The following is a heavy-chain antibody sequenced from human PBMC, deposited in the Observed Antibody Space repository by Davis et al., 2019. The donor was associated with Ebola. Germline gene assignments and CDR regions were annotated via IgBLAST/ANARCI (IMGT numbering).Heavy chain of an antibody. CDR1: GYTFTSYG. J-gene: IGHJ5*02. Sequence: ASVKVSCKASGYTFTSYGISWVRQAPGQGLDWMGWISAYNGNTNYAQKLQGRVTMTTDTSTSTAYMELRSLRSDDTAVYYCARDVMTTVTTGWFDPWGQGTLVTVSS. D-gene: IGHD4-11*01. CDR2: ISAYNGNT. V-gene: IGHV1-18*01. CDR3: ARDVMTTVTTGWFDP.